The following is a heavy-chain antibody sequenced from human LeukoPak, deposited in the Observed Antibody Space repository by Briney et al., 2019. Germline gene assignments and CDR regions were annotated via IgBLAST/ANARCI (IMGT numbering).Heavy chain of an antibody. D-gene: IGHD3-22*01. V-gene: IGHV3-33*01. Sequence: GGSLRLSCAASGFTFSTYGMHWVRQAPGQGLEWVAVIWYDGSNKSYADSVKGRFTISRANSKNRLSLQMNTLRAEDTAVYFCARDLRVHYYDSSGNYFDYWGQGTLVTVSS. CDR3: ARDLRVHYYDSSGNYFDY. J-gene: IGHJ4*02. CDR2: IWYDGSNK. CDR1: GFTFSTYG.